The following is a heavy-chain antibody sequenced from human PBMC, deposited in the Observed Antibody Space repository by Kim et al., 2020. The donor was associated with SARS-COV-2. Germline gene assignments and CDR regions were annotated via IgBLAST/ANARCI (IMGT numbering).Heavy chain of an antibody. Sequence: GGSLRLSCEASGFSFSSYAMSWVRQAPGKGLEWVSGMSGSGGTTHYADSVKGRFTISRDNSKNMLYLQMSSLRGEDTAIYYCAKCFSSGTRRGDDAFDVWGQGTMVTVSS. V-gene: IGHV3-23*01. CDR2: MSGSGGTT. CDR3: AKCFSSGTRRGDDAFDV. D-gene: IGHD3-22*01. CDR1: GFSFSSYA. J-gene: IGHJ3*01.